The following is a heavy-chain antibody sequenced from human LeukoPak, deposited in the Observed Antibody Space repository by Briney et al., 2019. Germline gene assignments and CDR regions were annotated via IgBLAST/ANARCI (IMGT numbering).Heavy chain of an antibody. Sequence: SETLSLTCTVSGGSISSSSYYWGWIRQPPGKGLEWIGSIYYSGSTYYNPSLKSRVTISVDTSKNQFSLKLSSVTAADTAVYYCARDRYYDSSGYYYYYYYMDVWGKGTTVTVSS. CDR1: GGSISSSSYY. CDR2: IYYSGST. J-gene: IGHJ6*03. CDR3: ARDRYYDSSGYYYYYYYMDV. V-gene: IGHV4-39*07. D-gene: IGHD3-22*01.